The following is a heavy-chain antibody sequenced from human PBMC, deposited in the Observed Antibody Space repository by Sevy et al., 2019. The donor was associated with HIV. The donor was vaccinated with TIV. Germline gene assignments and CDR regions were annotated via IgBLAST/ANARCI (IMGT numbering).Heavy chain of an antibody. CDR3: TTDRYRIAVIDY. CDR1: GFTFSNAW. J-gene: IGHJ4*02. CDR2: IKSKTDGGTT. V-gene: IGHV3-15*07. D-gene: IGHD6-19*01. Sequence: GGSLRLSCAASGFTFSNAWMNWVHQAPGKGLEWVGRIKSKTDGGTTDYAAPVKGRFSISRDDSKNTLYLQMNSLKTEDTAVFYCTTDRYRIAVIDYWGQGTLVTVSS.